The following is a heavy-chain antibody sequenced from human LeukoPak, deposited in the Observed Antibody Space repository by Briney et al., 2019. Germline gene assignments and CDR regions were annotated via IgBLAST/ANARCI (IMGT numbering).Heavy chain of an antibody. J-gene: IGHJ4*02. V-gene: IGHV3-48*03. Sequence: GGSLRLSCAASGFTFSSYEMNWVRQAPGKGLEWVSYVSNGGSTTYYADSVKGRFTISRDNAKNSLYLQMNSLKAEDTAVYYCAARVRSGIWGQGTLVTVSS. CDR2: VSNGGSTT. CDR3: AARVRSGI. D-gene: IGHD6-19*01. CDR1: GFTFSSYE.